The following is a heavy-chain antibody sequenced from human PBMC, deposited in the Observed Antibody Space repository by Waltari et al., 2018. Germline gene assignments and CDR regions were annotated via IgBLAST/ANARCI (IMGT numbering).Heavy chain of an antibody. V-gene: IGHV1-69*05. CDR2: IIPIFGTA. CDR3: ARIITGTYYYYYYMDV. Sequence: VQPLQSGAEVKKPGSSVKVSCKACGGPFSSYAISWVRQAPGQGLEWMGGIIPIFGTANYAQKFQGRVTITTDESTSTAYMELSSLRSEDTAVYYCARIITGTYYYYYYMDVWGKGTTVTVSS. CDR1: GGPFSSYA. J-gene: IGHJ6*03. D-gene: IGHD1-20*01.